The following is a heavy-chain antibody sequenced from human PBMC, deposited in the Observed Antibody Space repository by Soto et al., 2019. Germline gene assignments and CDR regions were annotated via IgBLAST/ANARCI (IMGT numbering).Heavy chain of an antibody. CDR2: VSVTGGSA. J-gene: IGHJ1*01. CDR3: ARGSAYSDYDLEH. D-gene: IGHD4-17*01. Sequence: GGSLRLSCAASGFTFSSYAMTWVRQAPGKGLEWVSGVSVTGGSAYHADSVKGRFTISRDKSTNTLYLHMNSLRAEDTAVYYCARGSAYSDYDLEHWGQGTLVTVSS. V-gene: IGHV3-23*01. CDR1: GFTFSSYA.